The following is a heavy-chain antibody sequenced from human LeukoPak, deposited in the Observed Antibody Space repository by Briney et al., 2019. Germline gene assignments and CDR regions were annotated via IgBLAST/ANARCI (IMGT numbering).Heavy chain of an antibody. CDR1: GFTFDDYA. Sequence: GRSLRLSCAASGFTFDDYAMHWVRQAPGKGLEWVSGISWNSGSIGYADSVKGRFTISRDNAKNSLYLQMNSLRAEDTALYYCAKDKRGWFGEATPYYFDYWGQGTLVTVSS. J-gene: IGHJ4*02. CDR2: ISWNSGSI. V-gene: IGHV3-9*01. CDR3: AKDKRGWFGEATPYYFDY. D-gene: IGHD3-10*01.